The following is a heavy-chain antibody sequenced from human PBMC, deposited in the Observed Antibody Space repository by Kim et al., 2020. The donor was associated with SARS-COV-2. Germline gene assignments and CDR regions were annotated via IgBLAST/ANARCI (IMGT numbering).Heavy chain of an antibody. J-gene: IGHJ4*02. CDR1: GFTFSSYW. V-gene: IGHV3-74*01. CDR2: SNGDGSST. CDR3: ARGSIPYSFEY. D-gene: IGHD2-2*02. Sequence: GGSLRLSCAASGFTFSSYWMHWVRQAPGKGLVWVSRSNGDGSSTSYADSAKGRFTISRDYAKNTLYLQMNSLRAEDTAVYYCARGSIPYSFEYWGQGTLVTVSS.